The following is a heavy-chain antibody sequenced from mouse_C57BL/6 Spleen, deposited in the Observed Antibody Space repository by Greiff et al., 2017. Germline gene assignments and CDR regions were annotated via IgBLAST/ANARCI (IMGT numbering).Heavy chain of an antibody. CDR1: GYTFTTYP. CDR2: FHPYNDDT. D-gene: IGHD2-3*01. CDR3: SRTVNDGYYSFDY. Sequence: QVHVKQSGAELVKPGASVKMSCKASGYTFTTYPIEWMKQNHGKSLEWIGNFHPYNDDTKYNEKFKGKATLTVEKSSSTVYLELSRLTSDDSAVYYCSRTVNDGYYSFDYWGQGTTLTVSS. V-gene: IGHV1-47*01. J-gene: IGHJ2*01.